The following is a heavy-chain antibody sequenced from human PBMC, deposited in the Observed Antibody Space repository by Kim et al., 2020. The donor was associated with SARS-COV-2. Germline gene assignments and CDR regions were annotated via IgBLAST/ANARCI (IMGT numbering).Heavy chain of an antibody. CDR1: GYTFTGYY. CDR3: ARGNYNWNSYGMDV. CDR2: INPNSGGT. Sequence: ASVKVSCKASGYTFTGYYMHWVRQAPGQGLEWMGRINPNSGGTNYAQKFQGRVTMTRDTSISTAYMELSRLRSDDTAVYYCARGNYNWNSYGMDVWGQGTTVTVSS. V-gene: IGHV1-2*06. J-gene: IGHJ6*02. D-gene: IGHD1-20*01.